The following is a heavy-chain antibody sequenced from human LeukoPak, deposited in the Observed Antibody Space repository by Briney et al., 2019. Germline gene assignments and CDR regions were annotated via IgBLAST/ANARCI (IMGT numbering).Heavy chain of an antibody. CDR2: INSDGSST. V-gene: IGHV3-74*01. CDR3: ARGTVVVVAATRVWYYYYMDV. J-gene: IGHJ6*03. CDR1: GFTFSSYW. Sequence: GGSLRLSCAASGFTFSSYWMHWVRQAPGKGLVWVSRINSDGSSTSYADSVKGRFTISRDNAKNTLYLQMNSLRAEDTAVYYCARGTVVVVAATRVWYYYYMDVWGKGTTVTASS. D-gene: IGHD2-15*01.